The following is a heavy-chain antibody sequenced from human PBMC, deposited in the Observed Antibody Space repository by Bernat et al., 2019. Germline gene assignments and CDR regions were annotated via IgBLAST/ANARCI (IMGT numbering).Heavy chain of an antibody. V-gene: IGHV3-48*03. CDR1: GFTFSSYE. D-gene: IGHD2-2*01. J-gene: IGHJ4*02. CDR2: ISSSGSTI. CDR3: ARSYCSSTSCGPTASG. Sequence: EVQLVESGGGLVQPGGSLRLSCAASGFTFSSYEMNWVRQAPGKGLEWVSYISSSGSTICYADSVKGRFTISRDNAKNSLYLQMNSLRAEDTAVYYCARSYCSSTSCGPTASGWGQGTLVTVSS.